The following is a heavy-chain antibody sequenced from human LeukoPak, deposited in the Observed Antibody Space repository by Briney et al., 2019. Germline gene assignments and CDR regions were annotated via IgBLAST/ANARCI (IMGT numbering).Heavy chain of an antibody. CDR3: ASSGLRYSASR. CDR2: IYSGGST. J-gene: IGHJ4*02. V-gene: IGHV3-66*02. Sequence: QAGGSLRLSCAASGFTVSSNYMSWVRQAPGKGLEWASVIYSGGSTYYADSVKGRFTISRDNSKNTLYLQMNSLRAEDTAVYYCASSGLRYSASRWGQGTLVTVSS. D-gene: IGHD3-9*01. CDR1: GFTVSSNY.